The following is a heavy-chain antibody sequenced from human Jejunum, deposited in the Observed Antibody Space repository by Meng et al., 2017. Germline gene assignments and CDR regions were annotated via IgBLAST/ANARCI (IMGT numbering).Heavy chain of an antibody. J-gene: IGHJ4*02. V-gene: IGHV3-74*01. Sequence: GESLKISCAASGFIFSSYWMFWVRQAPGKGLVWVSRISSDGSRTDYADAVKGRFTISRDNAKNSLYLQMDSLRVEDTAVYYCARGGYQYEYWGQGTLVTVSS. CDR3: ARGGYQYEY. D-gene: IGHD3-22*01. CDR1: GFIFSSYW. CDR2: ISSDGSRT.